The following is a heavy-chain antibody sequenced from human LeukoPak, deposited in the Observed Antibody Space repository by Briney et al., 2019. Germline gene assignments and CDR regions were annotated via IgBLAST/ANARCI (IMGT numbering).Heavy chain of an antibody. V-gene: IGHV5-51*01. Sequence: GESLKISCKGSGYSFTTYWIAWVRQMPGKGLEWMGLIYPGDSDIRYSPSFQGQVTISADKSITTAYLQWSSLKASDTAMYYCARIAVGGVWGSYRYYFDYWGQGTLVTVSS. CDR1: GYSFTTYW. D-gene: IGHD3-16*02. CDR3: ARIAVGGVWGSYRYYFDY. CDR2: IYPGDSDI. J-gene: IGHJ4*02.